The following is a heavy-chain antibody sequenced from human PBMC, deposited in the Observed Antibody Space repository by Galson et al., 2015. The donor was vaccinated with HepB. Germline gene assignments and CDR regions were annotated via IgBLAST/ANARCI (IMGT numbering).Heavy chain of an antibody. D-gene: IGHD3-3*01. V-gene: IGHV1-2*06. J-gene: IGHJ3*01. CDR1: GYTFSGYY. Sequence: SVKVSCKGSGYTFSGYYMHWVRQAPGQGLEWMGRINPNTGGTNYARKFQGRVTATRDTSTTTAYMELSNLTSDDTAIYYCARNGFLGGVIKFLWGQGTTVSVFS. CDR2: INPNTGGT. CDR3: ARNGFLGGVIKFL.